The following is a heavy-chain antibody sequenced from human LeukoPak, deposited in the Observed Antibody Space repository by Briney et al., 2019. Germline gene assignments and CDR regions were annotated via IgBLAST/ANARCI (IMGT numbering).Heavy chain of an antibody. CDR2: INTNTGNP. Sequence: ASVKVSCKASGYTFTSYGISWVRQAPGQGLEWMGWINTNTGNPTYAQGFTGRFVFSLDTSVSTAYLQISSLKAEDTAVYYCARGFIQLWSSFDYWGQGTLVTVSS. V-gene: IGHV7-4-1*02. D-gene: IGHD5-18*01. CDR1: GYTFTSYG. CDR3: ARGFIQLWSSFDY. J-gene: IGHJ4*02.